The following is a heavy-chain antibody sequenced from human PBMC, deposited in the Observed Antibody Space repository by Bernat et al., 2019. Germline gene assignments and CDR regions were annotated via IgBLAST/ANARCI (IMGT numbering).Heavy chain of an antibody. Sequence: QVQLQQWGAGLLKPSETLSLTCAVYGGSFSGYYWSWIRQPPGKGLEWIGKINHSGSTNDNPSLKSRVTISVDTSKNQFSLKLCSVTAADTAVYYCARGSGGGDGMDVWGQGTTVTVSS. D-gene: IGHD2-15*01. CDR2: INHSGST. CDR1: GGSFSGYY. V-gene: IGHV4-34*01. CDR3: ARGSGGGDGMDV. J-gene: IGHJ6*02.